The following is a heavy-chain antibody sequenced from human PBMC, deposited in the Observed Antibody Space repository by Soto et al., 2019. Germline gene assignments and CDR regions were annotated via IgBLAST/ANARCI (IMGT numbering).Heavy chain of an antibody. CDR3: ARAKFESTGWHQFDI. Sequence: SETLSLTCTVSGGSFTCHFWSWVRQAPGKGLAWIGEVSHSGNTKYYPSLRSRVTLSVDSSKNQISLALTSVTAADTAVYYCARAKFESTGWHQFDIWGQGTLVTVSS. V-gene: IGHV4-34*01. J-gene: IGHJ4*02. CDR2: VSHSGNT. D-gene: IGHD7-27*01. CDR1: GGSFTCHF.